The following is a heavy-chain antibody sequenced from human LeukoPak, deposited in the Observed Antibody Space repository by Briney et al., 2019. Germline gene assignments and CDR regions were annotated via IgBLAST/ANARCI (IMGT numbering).Heavy chain of an antibody. CDR1: GFTFSSYA. V-gene: IGHV3-30*04. CDR3: ARDWQYDY. D-gene: IGHD2-2*01. Sequence: QPGGSLRLSCAASGFTFSSYAMSWVRQAPGKGLECVAVISYGGNNKYYADSVKGRFTISRDNSKNTLYLQMNSLSPEDTAIYYCARDWQYDYWGQGTLVTVSS. CDR2: ISYGGNNK. J-gene: IGHJ4*02.